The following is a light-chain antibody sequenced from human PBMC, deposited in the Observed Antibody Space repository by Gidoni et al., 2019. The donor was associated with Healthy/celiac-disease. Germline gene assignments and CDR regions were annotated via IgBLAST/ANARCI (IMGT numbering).Light chain of an antibody. J-gene: IGLJ2*01. V-gene: IGLV2-11*01. CDR1: SSDVGGYNY. CDR3: CSYAGSYVV. CDR2: DVS. Sequence: QSALTQPRSVSGSPGQSVTISCTGTSSDVGGYNYVSWYQQHPGKAPKLMIYDVSKRPSGVPDRFSVSKPGNTASLTISGLQAEDEADYYCCSYAGSYVVFGGGTKLTVL.